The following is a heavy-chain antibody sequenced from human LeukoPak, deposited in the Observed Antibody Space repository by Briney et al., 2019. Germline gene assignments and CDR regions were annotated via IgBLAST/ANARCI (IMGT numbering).Heavy chain of an antibody. V-gene: IGHV1-18*01. CDR1: GYTFTSYG. CDR3: ARNYYGFAYHENWFDP. D-gene: IGHD3-10*01. CDR2: ISAYNGNT. Sequence: PPASVKVSCKASGYTFTSYGISWVRQAPGQGLEWMGWISAYNGNTNYAQKLQGRVTMTTDTSTSTAYMELRSLRSDDTAVYYCARNYYGFAYHENWFDPWGQGTLVTVSS. J-gene: IGHJ5*02.